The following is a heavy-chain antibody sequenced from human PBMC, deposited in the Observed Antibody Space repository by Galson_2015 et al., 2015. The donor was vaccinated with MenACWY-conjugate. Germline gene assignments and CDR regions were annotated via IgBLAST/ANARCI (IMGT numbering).Heavy chain of an antibody. J-gene: IGHJ4*02. Sequence: SLRLSCEASGFTFSSYAMHWVRQAPGKGLEWVAVISYDGSNKYYADSVKGRFTISRDNSKNTLYLQMNSLRAEDTAVYYCARVKYSGSYYFDYWGQGTLVTVSS. CDR3: ARVKYSGSYYFDY. CDR1: GFTFSSYA. CDR2: ISYDGSNK. V-gene: IGHV3-30*04. D-gene: IGHD1-26*01.